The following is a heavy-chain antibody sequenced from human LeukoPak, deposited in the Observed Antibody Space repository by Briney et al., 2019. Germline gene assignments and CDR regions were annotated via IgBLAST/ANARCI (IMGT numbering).Heavy chain of an antibody. CDR2: ISSSSSTI. V-gene: IGHV3-48*01. J-gene: IGHJ6*03. Sequence: GGSLRLSCAASGFTFSSYSMNWVRQAPGKGLEWVSYISSSSSTIYYADSVKGRFTISRDNAKNSLYLQMNSLRAEDTAVYYCARWGVELWFGELLSNYYYYYMDVWGKGTTVTVSS. D-gene: IGHD3-10*01. CDR1: GFTFSSYS. CDR3: ARWGVELWFGELLSNYYYYYMDV.